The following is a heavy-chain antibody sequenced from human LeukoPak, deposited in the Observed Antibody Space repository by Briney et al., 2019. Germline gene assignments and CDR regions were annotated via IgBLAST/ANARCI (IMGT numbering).Heavy chain of an antibody. CDR3: SKGITLVRGFTNFDY. Sequence: PGESLRLSCAASGFTFSRFAMNWVRQAPGKGLEWVATIIDNGDRTYYADSVRGRFTLSRDNSNNTLSLQMNSLRAEDTATYYCSKGITLVRGFTNFDYWGQGTLVTVSS. CDR1: GFTFSRFA. J-gene: IGHJ4*02. CDR2: IIDNGDRT. V-gene: IGHV3-23*01. D-gene: IGHD3-10*01.